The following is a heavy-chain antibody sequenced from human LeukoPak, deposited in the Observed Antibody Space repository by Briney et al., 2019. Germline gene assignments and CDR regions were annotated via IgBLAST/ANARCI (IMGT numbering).Heavy chain of an antibody. CDR2: ISAYNGYT. CDR3: ARELYSSGWYRWFDP. CDR1: GYTFTSYD. D-gene: IGHD6-19*01. V-gene: IGHV1-18*01. J-gene: IGHJ5*02. Sequence: ASVKVSCKASGYTFTSYDINWVRQAPGQGLEWMGWISAYNGYTNYSQILQGRVTMTTDTSTSTAFMELRSLRSDDTAVYYCARELYSSGWYRWFDPWGQGTLVTVSS.